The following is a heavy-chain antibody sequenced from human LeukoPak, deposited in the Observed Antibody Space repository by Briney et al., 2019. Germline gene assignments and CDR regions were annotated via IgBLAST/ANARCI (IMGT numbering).Heavy chain of an antibody. J-gene: IGHJ4*02. CDR3: AKDRGTTVVKALDD. D-gene: IGHD4-23*01. V-gene: IGHV3-30*02. CDR1: GFTFSNHG. CDR2: IRYDGSIK. Sequence: GSLRLSCAASGFTFSNHGMHWVRQAPGKGLEWVAFIRYDGSIKYYADSVKGRFTISRDNSKNTLFLQMNSLRAEDTALYYCAKDRGTTVVKALDDWGQGTLVTVSS.